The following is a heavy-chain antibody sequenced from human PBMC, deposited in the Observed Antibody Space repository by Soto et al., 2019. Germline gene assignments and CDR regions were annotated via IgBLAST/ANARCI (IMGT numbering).Heavy chain of an antibody. J-gene: IGHJ3*02. CDR1: GYTFTGYY. Sequence: ASVKVSCKASGYTFTGYYMHWVRQAPGQGLEWMGWINPSSGSTNYAQKFQGWVTMTRDTSISTAYMELSRLRSDDTAVYYCARAPRYDAFDIWGQGTMVTVSS. CDR2: INPSSGST. V-gene: IGHV1-2*04. CDR3: ARAPRYDAFDI.